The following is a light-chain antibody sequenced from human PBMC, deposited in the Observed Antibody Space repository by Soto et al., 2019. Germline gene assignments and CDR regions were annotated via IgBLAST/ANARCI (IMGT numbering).Light chain of an antibody. CDR1: QGISSY. CDR3: QQYGSSPIT. Sequence: IQLTQSPSVLSASLGDRVTITCRASQGISSYLAWYQQKPGKAPKLLIYAASTLQSGVPSRFSGSGSGTEFTLTISSLQPEDFAVYYCQQYGSSPITFGQGTRLEIK. CDR2: AAS. J-gene: IGKJ5*01. V-gene: IGKV1-9*01.